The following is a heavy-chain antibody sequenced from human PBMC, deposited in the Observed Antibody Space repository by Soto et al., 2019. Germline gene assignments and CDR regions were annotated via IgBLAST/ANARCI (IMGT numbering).Heavy chain of an antibody. D-gene: IGHD2-15*01. J-gene: IGHJ4*02. V-gene: IGHV3-30*18. Sequence: PRGSLRLSCAASGFTFSSYGMHWVRQAPGKGLEWVAVISYDGSNKYYADSVKGRFTISRDNSKNTLYLQMDSLRPEDTAGYYCGKVSVVAATSGGYECWGQATLVTLSS. CDR2: ISYDGSNK. CDR3: GKVSVVAATSGGYEC. CDR1: GFTFSSYG.